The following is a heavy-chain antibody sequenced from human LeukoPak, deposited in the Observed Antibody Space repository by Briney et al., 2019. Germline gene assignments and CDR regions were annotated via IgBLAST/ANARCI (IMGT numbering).Heavy chain of an antibody. J-gene: IGHJ4*02. CDR3: AKRITVSAGYYLDS. V-gene: IGHV3-23*01. Sequence: PGGSLRLSCVGSGFTFSSFAMSWVRQAPGKGLEWVSTVSGGGAYTYYADSVKGRFTVSRDDSKSMHFLQMNSLRPGDTALYFCAKRITVSAGYYLDSWGQGTLVTVSS. D-gene: IGHD2-8*01. CDR2: VSGGGAYT. CDR1: GFTFSSFA.